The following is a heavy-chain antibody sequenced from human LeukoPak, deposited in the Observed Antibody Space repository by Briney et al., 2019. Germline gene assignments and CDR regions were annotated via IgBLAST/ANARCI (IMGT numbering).Heavy chain of an antibody. CDR2: ISGSGGST. Sequence: PGGSLRLSCAASGFTFSSYAMSWVRQAPGKGLEWVSAISGSGGSTYYADSVKGRFTISRDNSKNTLYLQMNSLRAEDTAVYYCAKITGCSSTSCYSHWGQRTLVTVSS. J-gene: IGHJ4*02. V-gene: IGHV3-23*01. CDR3: AKITGCSSTSCYSH. D-gene: IGHD2-2*01. CDR1: GFTFSSYA.